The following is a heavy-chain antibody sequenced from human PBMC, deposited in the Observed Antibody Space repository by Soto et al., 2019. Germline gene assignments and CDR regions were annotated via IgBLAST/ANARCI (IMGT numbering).Heavy chain of an antibody. D-gene: IGHD2-2*01. Sequence: QVQLQQWGAGLLKPSETLSLTCAVYGGSFSGYYWSWIRQPPGKGLEWIGEINHSGSTNYNPSLKSRVTISVDTSKNQFSLKLSSVTAADTAVYYCARGSRRYCSSTSCLGTRKGKNWFDPWGQGTLVTVSS. V-gene: IGHV4-34*01. CDR1: GGSFSGYY. CDR3: ARGSRRYCSSTSCLGTRKGKNWFDP. J-gene: IGHJ5*02. CDR2: INHSGST.